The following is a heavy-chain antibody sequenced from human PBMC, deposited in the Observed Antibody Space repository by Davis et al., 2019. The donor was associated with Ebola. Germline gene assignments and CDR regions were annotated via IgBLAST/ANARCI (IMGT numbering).Heavy chain of an antibody. Sequence: GESLKISCKGSGYSFTSYWIGWVRQMPGKGLEWMGIIYPGDSDTRYSPSFQGQVTISVDRYLTTAYLQWSSLKASDTAIYYCARHGRAAGTAFPLYWGQGTLVTVSS. V-gene: IGHV5-51*01. CDR1: GYSFTSYW. CDR2: IYPGDSDT. CDR3: ARHGRAAGTAFPLY. D-gene: IGHD6-13*01. J-gene: IGHJ4*02.